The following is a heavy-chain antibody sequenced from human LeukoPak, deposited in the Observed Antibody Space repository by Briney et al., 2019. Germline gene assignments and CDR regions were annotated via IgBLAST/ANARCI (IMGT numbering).Heavy chain of an antibody. Sequence: TXSLTXTVSGGSISSGDYYWSWIRQPPGKGLEWTGYIYYSGSTYYNPSLKSRVTISVDTSKNQFSLKLSSVTAADTAVYYCARVGLGYFDYWGQGTLVTVSS. CDR2: IYYSGST. CDR3: ARVGLGYFDY. D-gene: IGHD3-16*01. V-gene: IGHV4-30-4*01. J-gene: IGHJ4*02. CDR1: GGSISSGDYY.